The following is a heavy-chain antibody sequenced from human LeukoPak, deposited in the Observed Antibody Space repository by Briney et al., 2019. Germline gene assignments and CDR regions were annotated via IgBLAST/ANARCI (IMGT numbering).Heavy chain of an antibody. Sequence: PSGTLSLTCTVSGGSISSYYWSWIRQPPGKGLEWIGYVYYSGSTNYNPSLKSRVTISVDTSKNQFSLKLSSVTAADTAVYYCARDSPKYYGMDVWGQGTTVTVSS. CDR1: GGSISSYY. V-gene: IGHV4-59*01. CDR3: ARDSPKYYGMDV. J-gene: IGHJ6*02. CDR2: VYYSGST.